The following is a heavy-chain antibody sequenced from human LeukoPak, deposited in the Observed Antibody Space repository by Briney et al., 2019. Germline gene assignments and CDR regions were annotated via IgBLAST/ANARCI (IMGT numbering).Heavy chain of an antibody. CDR2: ISGSGGST. Sequence: GGSLRLSCAASGFTFSTYAMSWVCQAPGKGLEWVSGISGSGGSTYYADSVKGQFTISRDNSKNTLFLQMNSLRAEDTAVYYCAKQESGGDFYFDYWGQGTLVTVSS. J-gene: IGHJ4*02. D-gene: IGHD2-21*02. CDR1: GFTFSTYA. CDR3: AKQESGGDFYFDY. V-gene: IGHV3-23*01.